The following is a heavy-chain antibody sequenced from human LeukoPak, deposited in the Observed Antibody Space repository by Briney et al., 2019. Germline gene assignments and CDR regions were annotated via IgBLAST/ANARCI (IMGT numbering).Heavy chain of an antibody. D-gene: IGHD1-7*01. Sequence: ASETLSLTCAVSGGSISSGGYSWSWIRQPPGKGLGWIGYIYYSGSTNYNPSLKSRVTISVDTSKNQFSLKLSSVTAADTAVYYCARGGGTAPLDYWGQGTLVTVSS. CDR3: ARGGGTAPLDY. CDR2: IYYSGST. V-gene: IGHV4-61*08. J-gene: IGHJ4*02. CDR1: GGSISSGGYS.